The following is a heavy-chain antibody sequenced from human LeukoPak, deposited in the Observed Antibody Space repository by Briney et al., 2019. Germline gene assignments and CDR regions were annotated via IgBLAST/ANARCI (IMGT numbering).Heavy chain of an antibody. CDR3: ARLADGGGLVHFDY. Sequence: SETLSLTGTVSGSSISSYYWSWIRQPAGKGLEWIGRIYTTGNTNYNPSLKSRLTMSVDTSKNQFSLKLSSVTAADTAVYYCARLADGGGLVHFDYWGQGTLVTVSS. CDR2: IYTTGNT. D-gene: IGHD6-19*01. CDR1: GSSISSYY. J-gene: IGHJ4*02. V-gene: IGHV4-4*07.